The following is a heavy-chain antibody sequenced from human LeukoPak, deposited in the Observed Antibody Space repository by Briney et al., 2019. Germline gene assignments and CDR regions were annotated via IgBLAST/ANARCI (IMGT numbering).Heavy chain of an antibody. CDR1: GYTFTSNY. Sequence: GASVKVSCKAFGYTFTSNYMHWVRQAPGQGPECMGVISPSGGSTTYAQKFQGRVTMTRDMSTSTAYMELSSLRSEDTAVYYCASEGGRADAFDIWGQGTMVTVSS. CDR2: ISPSGGST. D-gene: IGHD1-26*01. J-gene: IGHJ3*02. CDR3: ASEGGRADAFDI. V-gene: IGHV1-46*01.